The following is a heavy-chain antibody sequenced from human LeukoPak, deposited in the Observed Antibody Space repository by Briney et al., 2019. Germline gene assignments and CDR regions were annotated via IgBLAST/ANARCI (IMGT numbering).Heavy chain of an antibody. J-gene: IGHJ6*03. CDR3: ARLDRFGTNYHYMDV. Sequence: SETLSLTCTVSGDSISSYYWSWIRQPPGKGLEWIGYIYTSGSTNYNPSLKSRVTISVDTSKNQFSLKLSSVTAADTAVYYCARLDRFGTNYHYMDVWGKGTTVTVSS. CDR2: IYTSGST. V-gene: IGHV4-4*09. D-gene: IGHD3-10*01. CDR1: GDSISSYY.